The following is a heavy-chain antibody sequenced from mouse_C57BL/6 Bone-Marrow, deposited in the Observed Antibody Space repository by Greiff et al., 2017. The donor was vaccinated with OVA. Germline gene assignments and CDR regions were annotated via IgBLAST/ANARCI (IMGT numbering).Heavy chain of an antibody. Sequence: EVKLMESGGGLVQPGESLKLSCESTEYEFPSHDMSWVRKTPETRLELVAAINSDGGSTSYPDPMERRFIISRDNTKKNLYLQMSSLRSEDKALYYCARHAHYRYGSCWYFDVWGTGTTVTVSS. CDR1: EYEFPSHD. CDR3: ARHAHYRYGSCWYFDV. D-gene: IGHD1-1*01. CDR2: INSDGGST. V-gene: IGHV5-2*01. J-gene: IGHJ1*03.